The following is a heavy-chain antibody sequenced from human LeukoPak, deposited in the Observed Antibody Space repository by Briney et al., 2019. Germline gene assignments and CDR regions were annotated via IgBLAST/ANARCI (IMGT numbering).Heavy chain of an antibody. CDR1: GYTFTSYD. J-gene: IGHJ4*02. CDR2: MNPNSGNT. V-gene: IGHV1-8*01. D-gene: IGHD3-10*01. CDR3: ARGIGFGGSRDY. Sequence: GASVKVSCKASGYTFTSYDINWVRQATGQGLEWMGRMNPNSGNTGYPQKFQGRVTMTRNTSISTAYMELSSLRSEDTAVYYCARGIGFGGSRDYWGQGTLVTVSS.